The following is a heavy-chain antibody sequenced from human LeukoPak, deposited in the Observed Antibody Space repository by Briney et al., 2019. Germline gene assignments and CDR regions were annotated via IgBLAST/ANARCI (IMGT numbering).Heavy chain of an antibody. J-gene: IGHJ4*02. Sequence: SETLSLTCAVYGGSLSGYYWSWIRQPPGKGLEWIGEINHSGSTNYNPSLKSRVTISVDTSKNQFSLKLSSVTAADTAVYYCARGPRAYTFGQQLVRRPFDYWGQGTLVTVSS. CDR1: GGSLSGYY. D-gene: IGHD6-13*01. V-gene: IGHV4-34*01. CDR3: ARGPRAYTFGQQLVRRPFDY. CDR2: INHSGST.